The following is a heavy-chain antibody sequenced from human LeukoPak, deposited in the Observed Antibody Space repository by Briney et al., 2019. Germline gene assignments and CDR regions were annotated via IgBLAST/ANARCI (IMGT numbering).Heavy chain of an antibody. Sequence: GGSLRLSCEGSGFTVTSNYMNWVRQAPGKGLEWVSYIDRTSNNIYYPDSVKGRFTISRDNAKNSLYLQMNSLRDEDTAVYYCARESYWGSAGKGFDYWGQGTLVTVSS. V-gene: IGHV3-48*02. CDR3: ARESYWGSAGKGFDY. J-gene: IGHJ4*02. D-gene: IGHD7-27*01. CDR2: IDRTSNNI. CDR1: GFTVTSNY.